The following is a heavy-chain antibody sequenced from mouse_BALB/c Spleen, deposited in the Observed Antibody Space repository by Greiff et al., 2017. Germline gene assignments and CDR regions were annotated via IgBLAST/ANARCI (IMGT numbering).Heavy chain of an antibody. CDR2: IWAGGST. J-gene: IGHJ1*01. CDR3: ARAITTVVARRGYFDV. Sequence: VKLQESGPGLVAPSQSLSITCTVSGFSLTSYGVHWVRQPPGKGLEWLGVIWAGGSTNYNSALMSRLSISKDNSKCQVFLKMNSLQTDDTAMYYCARAITTVVARRGYFDVWGAGTTVTVSS. D-gene: IGHD1-1*01. V-gene: IGHV2-9*02. CDR1: GFSLTSYG.